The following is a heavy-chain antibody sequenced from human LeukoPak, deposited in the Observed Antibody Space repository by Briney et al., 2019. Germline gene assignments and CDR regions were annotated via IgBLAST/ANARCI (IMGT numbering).Heavy chain of an antibody. CDR3: AKTTYYDILTGYQRTFYFDY. D-gene: IGHD3-9*01. V-gene: IGHV3-30*02. Sequence: GGSLRLSCAASGFTFRTFGMHWVRQAPGKGLEWVAFIRYDGADKFYADSVKGRFTISRDNSKNTAYLQMNRLRAEDTAVYYCAKTTYYDILTGYQRTFYFDYWGQGTLVTVSS. CDR2: IRYDGADK. J-gene: IGHJ4*02. CDR1: GFTFRTFG.